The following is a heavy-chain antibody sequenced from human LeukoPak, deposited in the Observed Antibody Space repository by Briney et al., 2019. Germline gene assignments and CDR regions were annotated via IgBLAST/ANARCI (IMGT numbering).Heavy chain of an antibody. CDR2: MNPNSGNT. CDR3: ARRSIAAAPRSWFDP. CDR1: GYTFTSYD. Sequence: ASVKVSCKASGYTFTSYDINLVRQATGQGLEWMGWMNPNSGNTGYAQKFQGRVTMTRNTSISTAYMELSSLRSEDTAVYYCARRSIAAAPRSWFDPWGQGTLVTVSS. J-gene: IGHJ5*02. V-gene: IGHV1-8*01. D-gene: IGHD6-13*01.